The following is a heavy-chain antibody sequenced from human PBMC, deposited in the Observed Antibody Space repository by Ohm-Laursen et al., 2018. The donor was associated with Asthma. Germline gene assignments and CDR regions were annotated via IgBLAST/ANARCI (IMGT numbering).Heavy chain of an antibody. CDR2: ISRGSSDI. CDR3: ARRDFSGGDPDAAFDI. V-gene: IGHV3-48*01. D-gene: IGHD2-21*02. Sequence: SLRLSCAASGFTSTNYNMHWVRQAPGKGLEWVSYISRGSSDIYYADSVKGRFTISRDNSKSTLYLQMNSLRAEDTAVYFCARRDFSGGDPDAAFDIWGQGTMVTVSS. J-gene: IGHJ3*02. CDR1: GFTSTNYN.